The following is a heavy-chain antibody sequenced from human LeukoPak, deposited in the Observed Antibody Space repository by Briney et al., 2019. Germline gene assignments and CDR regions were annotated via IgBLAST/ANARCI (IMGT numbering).Heavy chain of an antibody. CDR1: GFTFSSHV. CDR3: AKERGYSGDPQDFDY. V-gene: IGHV3-23*01. Sequence: PGGPLRLSCAASGFTFSSHVISWVRQTPGKGLEWVSAISTSSGRTYYADSVKGRFSISRDNSKNTLYLQINSLRAEDTAVYYCAKERGYSGDPQDFDYWGQGTLVTVSS. J-gene: IGHJ4*02. D-gene: IGHD4-17*01. CDR2: ISTSSGRT.